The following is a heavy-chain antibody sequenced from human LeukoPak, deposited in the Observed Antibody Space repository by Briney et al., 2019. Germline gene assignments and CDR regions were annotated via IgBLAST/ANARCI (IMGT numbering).Heavy chain of an antibody. CDR2: ISAYNGNT. CDR3: ARDGRVSMVRGVHYGMDV. V-gene: IGHV1-18*01. Sequence: ASVKVSCKASGYTFTSYGISWVRQAPGQGLEWMGWISAYNGNTNYAQKLQGRVTMTTDISTSTAYMELRSLRSDDTAVYYCARDGRVSMVRGVHYGMDVWGQGTTVTVSS. D-gene: IGHD3-10*01. J-gene: IGHJ6*02. CDR1: GYTFTSYG.